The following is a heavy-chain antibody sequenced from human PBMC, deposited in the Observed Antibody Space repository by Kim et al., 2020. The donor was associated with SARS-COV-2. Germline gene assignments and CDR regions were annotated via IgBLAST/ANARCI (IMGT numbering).Heavy chain of an antibody. CDR1: GFTFSSYG. D-gene: IGHD5-12*01. J-gene: IGHJ6*01. V-gene: IGHV3-30*18. CDR3: AKDSRDSGRFGLEAYGM. CDR2: ISYDGSNK. Sequence: GGSLRLSCAASGFTFSSYGMHWVRQAPGKGLEWVAVISYDGSNKYYADSVKGRFTISRDNSKNTLYLQMNSLRAEDTAVYYCAKDSRDSGRFGLEAYGM.